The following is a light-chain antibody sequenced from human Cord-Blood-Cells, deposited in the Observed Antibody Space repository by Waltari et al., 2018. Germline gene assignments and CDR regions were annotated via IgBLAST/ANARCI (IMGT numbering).Light chain of an antibody. J-gene: IGLJ2*01. CDR1: SSDVGGYNY. CDR2: EVS. V-gene: IGLV2-11*01. CDR3: CSYAGSYTFDVV. Sequence: QSALTQPRSVSGSPGQSVTISCTGTSSDVGGYNYVYLYQQHPGKAPKLMIYEVSKRPSGVPDRFSGSKSGNTASLTISGLQAEDEADYYCCSYAGSYTFDVVFGGGTKLTVL.